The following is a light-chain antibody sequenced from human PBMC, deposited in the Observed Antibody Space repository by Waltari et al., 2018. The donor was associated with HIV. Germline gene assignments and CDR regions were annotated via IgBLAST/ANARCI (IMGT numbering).Light chain of an antibody. J-gene: IGLJ2*01. V-gene: IGLV2-14*03. Sequence: QSALTQPASVSGSPGQSITISCTGTSRDIDGYNYVPWYQQHPGKAPKLMIYDVRNRPSGLSNRFSGSKSGNTASLTISGLQAEDEADYYCSSYTSSSTKVFGGGTKLTVL. CDR3: SSYTSSSTKV. CDR2: DVR. CDR1: SRDIDGYNY.